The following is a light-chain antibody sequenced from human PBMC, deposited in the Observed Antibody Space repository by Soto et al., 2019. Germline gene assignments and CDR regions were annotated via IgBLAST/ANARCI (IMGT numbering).Light chain of an antibody. CDR1: QNVNTY. CDR3: QQYNSYWT. V-gene: IGKV1-5*01. J-gene: IGKJ1*01. Sequence: DIQRAQFPASLSASIGDRVTIACQTSQNVNTYLNWYQQKPGKAPDVLVWDASSLQRGVPSRFSGSGSGTEFTLTLSSLQPDDFATYYCQQYNSYWTFGQGTKVDIK. CDR2: DAS.